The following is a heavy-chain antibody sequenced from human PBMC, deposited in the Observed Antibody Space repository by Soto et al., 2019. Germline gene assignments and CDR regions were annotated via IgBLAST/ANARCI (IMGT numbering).Heavy chain of an antibody. V-gene: IGHV4-39*01. CDR2: IFYSGTT. Sequence: QLQLQESGPGLVQPSETLSLTCTVSGGSISRSSYYWGWIRQPPGKGLEWIGRIFYSGTTFSNPSLRSRVTISVDTSKNQFSLKLSSVTAADTAVFYCARQTRSGDYSHFEYWGQGILVTVSS. J-gene: IGHJ4*02. CDR3: ARQTRSGDYSHFEY. CDR1: GGSISRSSYY. D-gene: IGHD1-26*01.